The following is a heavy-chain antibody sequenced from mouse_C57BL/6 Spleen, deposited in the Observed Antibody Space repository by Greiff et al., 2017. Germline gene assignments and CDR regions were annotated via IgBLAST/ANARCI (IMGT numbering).Heavy chain of an antibody. CDR3: ARDYSNYSSWCAY. CDR2: ISSGSSTI. Sequence: EVHLVESGGGLVKPGGSLKLSCAASGFTFSDYGMHWVRQAPEKGLEWVAYISSGSSTIYYADTVTGRFTISRDNAKNTLFLQMTSLRSEDTAMYYWARDYSNYSSWCAYWGQGTLVTVSA. CDR1: GFTFSDYG. D-gene: IGHD2-5*01. J-gene: IGHJ3*01. V-gene: IGHV5-17*01.